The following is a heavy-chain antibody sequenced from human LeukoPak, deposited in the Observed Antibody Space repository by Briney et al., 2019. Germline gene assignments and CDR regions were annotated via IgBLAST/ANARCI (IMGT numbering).Heavy chain of an antibody. CDR1: GGSVNSGSYY. CDR2: IYYSGST. J-gene: IGHJ4*02. V-gene: IGHV4-61*01. Sequence: SGTLSLTCTVSGGSVNSGSYYWNWIRQPPGKGLEWIGYIYYSGSTNYNPSLKSRVTISVDTSKNQFSLKLSSVTAADTAVYYCARAAYSGSYHSDYWGQGTLVTVSS. CDR3: ARAAYSGSYHSDY. D-gene: IGHD1-26*01.